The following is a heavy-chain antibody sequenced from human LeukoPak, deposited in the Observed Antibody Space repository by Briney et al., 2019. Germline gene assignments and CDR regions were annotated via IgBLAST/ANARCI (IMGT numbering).Heavy chain of an antibody. CDR1: GGSFSGYY. CDR3: ARLKRYYYDSSFDP. D-gene: IGHD3-22*01. Sequence: SETLSLTCAVYGGSFSGYYWSWIRQPPGKGLEWIGEINHSGSTNYNPSLKSRVTISVDTSKNQFSLELSSVTAADTAVYYCARLKRYYYDSSFDPWGQGTLVTVSS. CDR2: INHSGST. V-gene: IGHV4-34*01. J-gene: IGHJ5*02.